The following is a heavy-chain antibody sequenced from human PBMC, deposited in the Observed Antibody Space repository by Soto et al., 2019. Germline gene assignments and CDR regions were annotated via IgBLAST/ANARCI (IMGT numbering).Heavy chain of an antibody. J-gene: IGHJ6*02. CDR3: ARDGTTVTTFPYGMDV. CDR1: GGTFSSYA. V-gene: IGHV1-69*06. Sequence: SVKVSCKASGGTFSSYAISWVRQAPGQGLEWMGGIIPIFGTANYAQKFQGRVTITADKSTSTAYMELSSLRSEDTAVYYCARDGTTVTTFPYGMDVWGQGTTVTVSS. CDR2: IIPIFGTA. D-gene: IGHD4-4*01.